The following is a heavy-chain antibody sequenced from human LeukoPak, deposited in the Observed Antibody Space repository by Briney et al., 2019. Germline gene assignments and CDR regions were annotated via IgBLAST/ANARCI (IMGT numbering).Heavy chain of an antibody. CDR2: IKGETDGGTT. D-gene: IGHD5-18*01. CDR1: GFTFSNAW. V-gene: IGHV3-15*01. CDR3: TTDRGYSYGFDWSDP. Sequence: GGSLRLSCAASGFTFSNAWMSWVRQAPGKGLEWVGRIKGETDGGTTDYAAPVKGRFTISRDDSKNTLYLQMNSLKTEDTAVYYCTTDRGYSYGFDWSDPWGQGTLVTVSS. J-gene: IGHJ5*02.